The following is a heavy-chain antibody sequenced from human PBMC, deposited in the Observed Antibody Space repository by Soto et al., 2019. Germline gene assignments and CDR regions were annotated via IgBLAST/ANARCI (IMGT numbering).Heavy chain of an antibody. CDR2: IWYDGSNK. V-gene: IGHV3-33*01. CDR1: GFTFSSYG. Sequence: GGSLRLSCAASGFTFSSYGMHWVRQAPGKGLEWVAVIWYDGSNKYYADSVKGRFTISRDNSKNTLYLQMNSLRAEDTAVYYCAREKTVYSGYDLGDYWGQGTLVTVSS. CDR3: AREKTVYSGYDLGDY. J-gene: IGHJ4*02. D-gene: IGHD5-12*01.